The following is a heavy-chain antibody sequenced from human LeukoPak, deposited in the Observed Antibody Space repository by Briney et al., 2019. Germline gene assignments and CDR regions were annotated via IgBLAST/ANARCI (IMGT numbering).Heavy chain of an antibody. CDR3: ARHLRSGYDGAYYHYGLDV. D-gene: IGHD5-12*01. CDR1: GGSIRSYH. J-gene: IGHJ6*02. Sequence: SETLSLTCTVSGGSIRSYHWSWIRQSPGKGLEWIGSLDYSGSTSYNPSLKSRVTISVDTSNNQFSLKLTSVTAADTAVYYYARHLRSGYDGAYYHYGLDVWGQGTTVTVSS. V-gene: IGHV4-59*08. CDR2: LDYSGST.